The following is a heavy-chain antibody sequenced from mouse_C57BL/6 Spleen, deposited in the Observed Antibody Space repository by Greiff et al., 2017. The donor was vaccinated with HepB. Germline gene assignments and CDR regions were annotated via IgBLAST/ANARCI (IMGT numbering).Heavy chain of an antibody. CDR3: TRRGLYYFDD. CDR1: GYTFTDYE. Sequence: VQLQQSGAELVRPGASVTLSCKASGYTFTDYEMHWVKQTPVHGLEWIGAIDPETGGTAYNQKFKGKAILTADKSSSTAYMELRSLTSEDSAVYYCTRRGLYYFDDWGQGTTLTVSS. J-gene: IGHJ2*01. V-gene: IGHV1-15*01. CDR2: IDPETGGT.